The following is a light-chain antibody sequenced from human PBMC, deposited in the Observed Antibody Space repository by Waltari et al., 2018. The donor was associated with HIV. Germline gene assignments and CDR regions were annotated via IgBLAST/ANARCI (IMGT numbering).Light chain of an antibody. J-gene: IGKJ1*01. V-gene: IGKV3-20*01. CDR2: GAS. CDR1: ETLKSTY. CDR3: HQYGSSFWT. Sequence: EIVLTQSPGTLSLSPGDTATLSCMTSETLKSTYLGWYQQHRDRPPSLLIYGASTRAPVIPDRFSGSGSGTEFNLTINGLEPEDFAVYYCHQYGSSFWTFGQGTKVEVK.